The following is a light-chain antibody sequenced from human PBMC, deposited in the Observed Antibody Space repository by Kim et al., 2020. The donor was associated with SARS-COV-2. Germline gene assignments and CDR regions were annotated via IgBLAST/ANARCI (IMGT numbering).Light chain of an antibody. CDR1: QSVSSY. V-gene: IGKV3-11*01. CDR2: DAS. Sequence: WSPGEGATHSCRASQSVSSYLAWYQQKPGQAPRLLIYDASNRATGIPARFSGSGSGTDFTLTISSLEPEDFAVYYCQQRSNWLGTFGQGTKVDIK. J-gene: IGKJ1*01. CDR3: QQRSNWLGT.